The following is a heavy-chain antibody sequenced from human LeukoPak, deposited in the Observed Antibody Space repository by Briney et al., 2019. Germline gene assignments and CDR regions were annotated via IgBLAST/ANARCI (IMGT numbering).Heavy chain of an antibody. J-gene: IGHJ4*02. CDR1: GFTFSSYA. D-gene: IGHD3-22*01. CDR3: AKAHYYDSSGSDY. V-gene: IGHV3-23*01. Sequence: GSLRLSCAASGFTFSSYAMSWVRQAPGKGLEWVSAISGSGGSTYYADPVKGRFTISRDNSKNTLYLQMNSLRAEDTAVYYCAKAHYYDSSGSDYWGQGTLVTVSS. CDR2: ISGSGGST.